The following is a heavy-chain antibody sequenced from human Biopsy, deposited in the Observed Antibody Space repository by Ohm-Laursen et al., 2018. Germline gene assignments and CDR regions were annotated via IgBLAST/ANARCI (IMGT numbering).Heavy chain of an antibody. V-gene: IGHV3-7*01. Sequence: SLRLSCAASGFSSKTYWMNWVRQAPGKRLEWVANIRQDGKEKFYVDSVKGRFTISRDNAKNSLYLQMNSLRAEDTGVYYCARGYCTAINCYMLRSFYFDSWGQGAPVTVSS. CDR3: ARGYCTAINCYMLRSFYFDS. CDR1: GFSSKTYW. D-gene: IGHD2-2*02. J-gene: IGHJ4*02. CDR2: IRQDGKEK.